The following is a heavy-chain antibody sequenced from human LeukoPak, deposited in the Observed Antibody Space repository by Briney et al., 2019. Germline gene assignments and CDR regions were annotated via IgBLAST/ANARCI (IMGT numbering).Heavy chain of an antibody. CDR3: ARVRPRLGYCSGGSCLDAFDI. Sequence: ASVKVSCKASGYTFTSYAMNWVRQAPGQGLEWMGWINTNTGNPTYAQGFTGRFVFSLDTSVSTAYLQISSLKAEDTAVYYCARVRPRLGYCSGGSCLDAFDIWGQGTMVTVSS. CDR2: INTNTGNP. V-gene: IGHV7-4-1*02. J-gene: IGHJ3*02. CDR1: GYTFTSYA. D-gene: IGHD2-15*01.